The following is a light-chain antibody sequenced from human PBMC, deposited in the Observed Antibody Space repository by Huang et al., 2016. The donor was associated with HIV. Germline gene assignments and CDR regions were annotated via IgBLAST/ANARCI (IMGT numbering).Light chain of an antibody. V-gene: IGKV1-5*03. Sequence: DIQMTQSPSTLSASVGDRVTITCRASQSISSWLAWYQQKPGKAPNLLIYKASTLENEVPSRFSGSGSGTEFTLTIDSLHPDDFATYYCQQYNTYPWTFGQGTKVEIK. J-gene: IGKJ1*01. CDR3: QQYNTYPWT. CDR2: KAS. CDR1: QSISSW.